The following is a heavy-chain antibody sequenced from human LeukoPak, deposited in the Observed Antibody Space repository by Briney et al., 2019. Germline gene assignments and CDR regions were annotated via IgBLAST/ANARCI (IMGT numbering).Heavy chain of an antibody. CDR3: AKDLRGGVATINY. V-gene: IGHV3-30*18. Sequence: GRSLRLSCAASGFTFSTYGMHWVRQAPGKGLEGVAAISYDGTNKYYGDSVKGRFTISRDNSKNTLYLQMSTLRAEDRAVYYCAKDLRGGVATINYWGQGTLVTVSS. CDR1: GFTFSTYG. D-gene: IGHD5-12*01. J-gene: IGHJ4*02. CDR2: ISYDGTNK.